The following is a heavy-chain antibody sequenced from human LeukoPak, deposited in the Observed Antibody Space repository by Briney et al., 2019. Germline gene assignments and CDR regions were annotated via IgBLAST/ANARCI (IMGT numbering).Heavy chain of an antibody. Sequence: ASVKVSCKASGYTFTSYYMHWVRQAPGQGLEWMGIINPSGGSTSYAQMFQGRVTMTRDMSTSTVYMELSSLRSEDTAVYYCARAPLPADYYGSGSLGSSFDYWGQGTLVTVSS. D-gene: IGHD3-10*01. CDR1: GYTFTSYY. V-gene: IGHV1-46*01. CDR2: INPSGGST. J-gene: IGHJ4*02. CDR3: ARAPLPADYYGSGSLGSSFDY.